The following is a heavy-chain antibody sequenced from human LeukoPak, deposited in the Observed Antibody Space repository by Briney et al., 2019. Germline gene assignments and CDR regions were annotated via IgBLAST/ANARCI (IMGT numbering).Heavy chain of an antibody. V-gene: IGHV1-18*01. J-gene: IGHJ3*01. CDR2: ISGYTGDT. CDR1: GYTFTNYD. D-gene: IGHD2-15*01. Sequence: ASVKVSCKASGYTFTNYDIYWVRQAPGQGLECMGWISGYTGDTKYAQILQGRFTVTTDTSTSTAYMELRSLTYDDTAVYYCARAGYCGDGGCRGGSAFDVWGQGTMVTVSS. CDR3: ARAGYCGDGGCRGGSAFDV.